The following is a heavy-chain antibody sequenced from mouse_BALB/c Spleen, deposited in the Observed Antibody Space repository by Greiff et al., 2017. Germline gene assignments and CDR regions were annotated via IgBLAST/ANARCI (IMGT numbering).Heavy chain of an antibody. V-gene: IGHV2-6-7*01. CDR2: IWGDGST. Sequence: QVQLKESGPGLVAPSQSLSITCTVSGFSLTGYGVNWVRQPPGKGLEWLGMIWGDGSTDYNSALKSRLSISKDNSKSQVFLKMNSLQTDDTARYYCAGDRYGSSFRYYAMDYWGQGTSVTVSA. CDR3: AGDRYGSSFRYYAMDY. CDR1: GFSLTGYG. D-gene: IGHD1-1*01. J-gene: IGHJ4*01.